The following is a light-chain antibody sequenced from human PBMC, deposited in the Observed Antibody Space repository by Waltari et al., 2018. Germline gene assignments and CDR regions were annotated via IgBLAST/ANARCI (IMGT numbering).Light chain of an antibody. J-gene: IGKJ4*01. CDR2: KAS. CDR1: QSISNW. CDR3: QQYNSYSLLT. V-gene: IGKV1-5*03. Sequence: DIQMTQSPSTLSASVGDRVTITCRASQSISNWLAWYQQKPGKAPKLLIYKASTLESGVPSRFSGSGSGTEFTLTISSRQPDDFATYYCQQYNSYSLLTFGGGTKVEIK.